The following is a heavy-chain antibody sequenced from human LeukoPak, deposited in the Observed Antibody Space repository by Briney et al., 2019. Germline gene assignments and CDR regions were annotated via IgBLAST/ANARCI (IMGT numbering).Heavy chain of an antibody. CDR3: AKDRPVVVDYYGSGSYYN. V-gene: IGHV3-23*01. Sequence: GGSLRLSCAASGFTFSSYAMSWARQAPGKGLEWVSAISGSGGSTYYADSVKGRFTISRDNSKNTLYLQMNSLRAEDTAVYYCAKDRPVVVDYYGSGSYYNWGQGTLVTVSS. J-gene: IGHJ4*02. CDR2: ISGSGGST. CDR1: GFTFSSYA. D-gene: IGHD3-10*01.